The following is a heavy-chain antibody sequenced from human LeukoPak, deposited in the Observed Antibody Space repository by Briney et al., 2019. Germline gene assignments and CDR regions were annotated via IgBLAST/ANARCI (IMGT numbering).Heavy chain of an antibody. Sequence: PSETLSLTCAVSGGSISSSNWWSWVRQPPGKGLEWIGEIYHSGSTNYNPSLKSRVTISEDTSKNQFSLKLSSVIAADTAVYYCARDSGRYCSGGSCYRYYYMDVWGKGTTVTVSS. V-gene: IGHV4-4*02. CDR2: IYHSGST. J-gene: IGHJ6*03. CDR1: GGSISSSNW. CDR3: ARDSGRYCSGGSCYRYYYMDV. D-gene: IGHD2-15*01.